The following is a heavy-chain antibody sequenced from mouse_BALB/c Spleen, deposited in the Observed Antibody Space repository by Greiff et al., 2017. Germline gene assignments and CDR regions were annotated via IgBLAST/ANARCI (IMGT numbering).Heavy chain of an antibody. D-gene: IGHD2-1*01. CDR1: GFTFSSYA. J-gene: IGHJ3*01. CDR3: AREDYGNTQFAY. Sequence: EVKLVESGGGLVKPGGSLKLSCAASGFTFSSYAMSWVRQTPEKRLEWVATISSCGSYTYYPDSVKGRFTISRDNAKNTLYLQMSSLRSEDTAMYYCAREDYGNTQFAYWGQGTLVTVSA. CDR2: ISSCGSYT. V-gene: IGHV5-9-3*01.